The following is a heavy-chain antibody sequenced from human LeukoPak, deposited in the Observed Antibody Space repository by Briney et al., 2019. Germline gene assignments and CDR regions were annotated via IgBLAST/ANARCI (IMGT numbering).Heavy chain of an antibody. Sequence: GGSLRLSCAASGFTFSSYTMSWVRQAPGKGLEWVSTITTSDGNTYYAGSVKGRFTVSRDNSKNTLFLQMNSPRAEDTAVYYCAKDGGLWVSAHWGDSWGRGTLVTVSS. J-gene: IGHJ4*02. CDR1: GFTFSSYT. V-gene: IGHV3-23*01. D-gene: IGHD7-27*01. CDR2: ITTSDGNT. CDR3: AKDGGLWVSAHWGDS.